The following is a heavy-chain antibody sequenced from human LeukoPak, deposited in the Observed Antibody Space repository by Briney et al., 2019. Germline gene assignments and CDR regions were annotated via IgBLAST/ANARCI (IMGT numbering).Heavy chain of an antibody. D-gene: IGHD3-22*01. CDR2: IYYTGST. CDR1: GGSITSYY. V-gene: IGHV4-59*08. J-gene: IGHJ4*02. CDR3: AGSYFYDGNRYFDY. Sequence: SETLSLTCNVSGGSITSYYWNWIRQPPGKGLEWIGYIYYTGSTNSNPSPRSRVTMSLDTSKNQFSLKLSSVTATDTARYYCAGSYFYDGNRYFDYWGQGALVTVSS.